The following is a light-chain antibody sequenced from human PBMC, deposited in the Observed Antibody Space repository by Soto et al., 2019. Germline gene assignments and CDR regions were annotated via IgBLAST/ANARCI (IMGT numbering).Light chain of an antibody. V-gene: IGKV1-27*01. CDR2: AAS. CDR1: QGISNY. CDR3: QKYSSVPL. Sequence: DIQMTQSPSSLSASVGDRVTITCRASQGISNYIAWYQQKPGKAPKLLIYAASTLQSGVPSRFSGLGSGTYFTLTINSLQPEDVATYSCQKYSSVPLFGPGTKVDIK. J-gene: IGKJ3*01.